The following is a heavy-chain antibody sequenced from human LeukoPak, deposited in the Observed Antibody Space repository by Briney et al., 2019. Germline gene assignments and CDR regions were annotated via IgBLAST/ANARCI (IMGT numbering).Heavy chain of an antibody. J-gene: IGHJ4*02. CDR2: IYTSGIT. D-gene: IGHD3-3*01. CDR3: ARAESLHQYYDFWSGYSYYFDY. CDR1: GGSVSSVSSY. V-gene: IGHV4-61*02. Sequence: SQTLSLTCTVSGGSVSSVSSYWSWVRQPAGKGLEWIGRIYTSGITDYNPSLKSRVTISVDTSKNQFSLKLSSVTAADTAVYYCARAESLHQYYDFWSGYSYYFDYWGQGTLVTVSS.